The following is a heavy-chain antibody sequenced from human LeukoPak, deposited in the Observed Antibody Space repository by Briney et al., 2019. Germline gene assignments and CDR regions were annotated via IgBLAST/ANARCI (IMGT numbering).Heavy chain of an antibody. J-gene: IGHJ4*02. CDR1: GGSFSGYY. CDR2: INHSGST. CDR3: AREYCSGGSCYVIFDY. Sequence: SETLSLTCAVYGGSFSGYYWSWIRQPPGKGLEWIGEINHSGSTNYNPSLKSRVSISVDTSKNQFSLKLNSVTAADTAVYYCAREYCSGGSCYVIFDYWGQGTLVTVSP. D-gene: IGHD2-15*01. V-gene: IGHV4-34*01.